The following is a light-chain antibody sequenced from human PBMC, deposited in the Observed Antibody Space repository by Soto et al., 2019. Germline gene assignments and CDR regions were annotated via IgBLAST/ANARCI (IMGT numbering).Light chain of an antibody. J-gene: IGKJ1*01. V-gene: IGKV3-20*01. CDR1: QGLTSNF. CDR3: QQYVSSPPT. Sequence: EIVLTQSPGTLSLSPGERATLSCRASQGLTSNFLAWYQQKPGQAPSLLIYGASNRATGVPDRFSGGGSGTDFTLTISRLEPEDFAVYFCQQYVSSPPTFGQGTKVDIK. CDR2: GAS.